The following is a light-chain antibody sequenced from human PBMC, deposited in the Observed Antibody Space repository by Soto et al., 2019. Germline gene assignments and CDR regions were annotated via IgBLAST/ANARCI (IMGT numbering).Light chain of an antibody. CDR3: LLSIWWGSALEV. CDR1: TGAVTSGYY. J-gene: IGLJ3*02. V-gene: IGLV7-43*01. CDR2: SAS. Sequence: QAVVTQEPSLTVSPGGTVTLTCASSTGAVTSGYYPNWFQQKPGQAPRALIYSASNEHSWTPARFSGSLLGGKAALTLSGVQPEGEAEYYCLLSIWWGSALEVFGGGTKLTVL.